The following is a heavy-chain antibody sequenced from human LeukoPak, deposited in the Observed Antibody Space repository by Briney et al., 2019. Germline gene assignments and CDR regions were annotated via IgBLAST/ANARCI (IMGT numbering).Heavy chain of an antibody. Sequence: SETLSLTCTVSGCSISSSSYYWGWIRQPPGKGLEWTGSIYYSGSTYYNPSLKSRVTISVDTSKNQFSLKLSSVTAADTAVYYCARLRGLLNFDYWGQGTLVTVSS. V-gene: IGHV4-39*01. CDR1: GCSISSSSYY. CDR2: IYYSGST. CDR3: ARLRGLLNFDY. D-gene: IGHD3-10*01. J-gene: IGHJ4*02.